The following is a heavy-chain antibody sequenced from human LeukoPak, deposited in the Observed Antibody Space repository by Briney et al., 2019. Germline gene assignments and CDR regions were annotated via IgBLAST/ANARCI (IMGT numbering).Heavy chain of an antibody. V-gene: IGHV3-33*01. D-gene: IGHD3-3*01. CDR1: GFTFSNSG. CDR3: ARGDFWSGYYTGLY. Sequence: GGSLRLSSAAPGFTFSNSGMHWVRQAPGKGLEWVAVIWYDGSNEKYADSVKGRFTISRHNSKNTLYLQMDSLRDEDTAVYYCARGDFWSGYYTGLYWGQGTLVTVSS. CDR2: IWYDGSNE. J-gene: IGHJ4*02.